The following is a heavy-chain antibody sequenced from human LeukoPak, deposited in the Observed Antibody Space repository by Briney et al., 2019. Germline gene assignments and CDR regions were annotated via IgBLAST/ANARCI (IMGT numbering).Heavy chain of an antibody. D-gene: IGHD3-22*01. V-gene: IGHV3-53*01. CDR2: IYSGGST. CDR1: GFTVSSNY. J-gene: IGHJ4*02. Sequence: GGSLRLSCAASGFTVSSNYMSWVRQAPGKGLEWVSVIYSGGSTYYADSVKGRFTISRDNSKNTLYLQMNSLRAEDTAVYYCAREMYYYDSSGYYQESRYFDYWGQGTLVTVSS. CDR3: AREMYYYDSSGYYQESRYFDY.